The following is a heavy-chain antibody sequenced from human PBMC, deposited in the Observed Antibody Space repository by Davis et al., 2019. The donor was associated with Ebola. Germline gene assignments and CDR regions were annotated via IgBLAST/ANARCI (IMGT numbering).Heavy chain of an antibody. CDR3: AGGVFGVVY. Sequence: PGGSLRLSCAASGFTFSNYGMSWVRQGPGKGLEWVSDIIRSGGSSYYADSVKGRFTISRDNSKNTLYLQMNSLRAADTAVYYCAGGVFGVVYWGQGTLVTVSS. D-gene: IGHD3-3*01. V-gene: IGHV3-23*01. CDR2: IIRSGGSS. J-gene: IGHJ4*02. CDR1: GFTFSNYG.